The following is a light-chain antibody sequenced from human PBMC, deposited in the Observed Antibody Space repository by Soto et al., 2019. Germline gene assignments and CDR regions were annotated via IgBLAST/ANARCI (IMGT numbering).Light chain of an antibody. CDR3: QQSYNSPLT. V-gene: IGKV1-39*01. J-gene: IGKJ1*01. CDR1: QSISTW. Sequence: DILMTQSPSTLPASVGDRVTLSCRASQSISTWLAWYQQKPGKAPKLLIYAASSLQSRVPSRFSGSGSGTEFTLTISSLQPEDFATYYCQQSYNSPLTFGQGTKVDIK. CDR2: AAS.